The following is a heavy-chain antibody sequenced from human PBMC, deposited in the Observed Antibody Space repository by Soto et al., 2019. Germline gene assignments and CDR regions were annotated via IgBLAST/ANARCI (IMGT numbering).Heavy chain of an antibody. D-gene: IGHD3-22*01. V-gene: IGHV3-23*01. CDR2: ISGSGGST. Sequence: EVQLLESGGGLVQPGGSLRLSCAASGFTFSSYAMSWVRQATGKGLEWVSAISGSGGSTYYADSVKGRFTISRDNSKNTLYLQMNGLRAEDTAVYYCAKDYDSSGYYYYDAFDIWGQGTMVTVSS. J-gene: IGHJ3*02. CDR1: GFTFSSYA. CDR3: AKDYDSSGYYYYDAFDI.